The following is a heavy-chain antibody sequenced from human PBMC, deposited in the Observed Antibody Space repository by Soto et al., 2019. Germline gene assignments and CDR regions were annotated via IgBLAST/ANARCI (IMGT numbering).Heavy chain of an antibody. CDR2: GYHTGST. Sequence: QVLLQESGPGLINASGTLSLTCGVSGGSISTHNWWSWVRQTPGQGLEWIAEGYHTGSTNYNPSLNRRLTISVDKSKNQFSLMLPSVTAAYSAVYYCARAKLCNTLSCPHSFDTWCQGTLVSVSS. CDR3: ARAKLCNTLSCPHSFDT. D-gene: IGHD2-15*01. J-gene: IGHJ4*02. V-gene: IGHV4-4*02. CDR1: GGSISTHNW.